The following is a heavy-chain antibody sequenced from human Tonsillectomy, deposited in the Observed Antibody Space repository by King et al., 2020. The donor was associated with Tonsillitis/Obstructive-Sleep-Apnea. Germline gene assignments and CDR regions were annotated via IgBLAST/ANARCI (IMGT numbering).Heavy chain of an antibody. CDR2: IIPIFGTA. V-gene: IGHV1-69*12. CDR3: AREEKYSSGWFVGNDAFDI. J-gene: IGHJ3*02. D-gene: IGHD6-19*01. CDR1: GGTFSSYA. Sequence: QLVQSGAEVKKPGSSVKVSCKASGGTFSSYAISWVRQAPGQGLEWMGGIIPIFGTANYAQKFQGRVTITADESTSTAYKELSSLRSEDTAVYYCAREEKYSSGWFVGNDAFDIWGQGTMVTVSS.